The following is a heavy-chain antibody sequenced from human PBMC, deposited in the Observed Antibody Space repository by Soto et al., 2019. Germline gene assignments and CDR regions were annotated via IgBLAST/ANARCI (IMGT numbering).Heavy chain of an antibody. CDR1: GFSFSNYA. V-gene: IGHV3-23*01. J-gene: IGHJ4*02. D-gene: IGHD6-13*01. CDR2: ISGRDDST. Sequence: EVQLLESGGDLVQPGGSLRLSCVASGFSFSNYAMSWVRQVPGKGLEWVSVISGRDDSTYYADSVKGRFTISRDNSKNTLYLQMNSLRAEDTAIYYCARDRERDAWYEDYWGQGTLVIVSS. CDR3: ARDRERDAWYEDY.